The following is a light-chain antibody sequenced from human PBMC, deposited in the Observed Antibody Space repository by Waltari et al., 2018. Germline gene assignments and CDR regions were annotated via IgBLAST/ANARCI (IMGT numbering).Light chain of an antibody. CDR2: DAS. CDR1: QRVSSY. CDR3: QQRRNRPPYT. Sequence: IVLTQSPAPLSLSPGERATLSCRASQRVSSYLAWYQQKPGQAPRLLSYDASNRATGSPARSSGSGAGTDCTHIISSLEPEDGAVDYGQQRRNRPPYTLGQGTKLGSK. J-gene: IGKJ2*01. V-gene: IGKV3-11*01.